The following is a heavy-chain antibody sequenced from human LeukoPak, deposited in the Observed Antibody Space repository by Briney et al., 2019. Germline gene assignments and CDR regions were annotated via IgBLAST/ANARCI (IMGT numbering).Heavy chain of an antibody. V-gene: IGHV3-23*01. CDR3: ARCTASCYANAFDV. CDR2: INGGGDAT. D-gene: IGHD2-2*01. CDR1: GFTFNNNA. Sequence: GGSLRLACATSGFTFNNNAMSWVRQAPGKGLEWVSAINGGGDATEYADSVKGRFTISRDNSKNTLYLQMNSLRPDDTAVYYCARCTASCYANAFDVWGQGTLLTVSS. J-gene: IGHJ3*01.